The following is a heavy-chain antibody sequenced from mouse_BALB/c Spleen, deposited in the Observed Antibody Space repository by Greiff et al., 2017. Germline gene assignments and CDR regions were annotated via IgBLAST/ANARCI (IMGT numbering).Heavy chain of an antibody. V-gene: IGHV5-6-3*01. J-gene: IGHJ4*01. CDR3: ARAYGRSIFPSYAMDY. D-gene: IGHD1-2*01. CDR1: GFTFSSYG. CDR2: INSNGGST. Sequence: DVKLVESGGGLVQPGGSLKLSCAASGFTFSSYGMSWVRQTPDKRLELVATINSNGGSTYYPDSVKGRFTISRDNAKNTLYLQMSSLKSEDTAMYYCARAYGRSIFPSYAMDYWGQGTSVTVSS.